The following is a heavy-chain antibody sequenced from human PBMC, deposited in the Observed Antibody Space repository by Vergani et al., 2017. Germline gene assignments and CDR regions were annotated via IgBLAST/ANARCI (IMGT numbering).Heavy chain of an antibody. CDR1: GGSISSYY. D-gene: IGHD2-2*01. Sequence: QVQLQESGPGLVKPSETLSLTCTVSGGSISSYYWSWIRQPPGKGLEWIGYIYYSGSTNYNPSLKSRVTISVDTSKNQFSLKLSSVTAADTAVYYCARVWGYCSSTSCYQYYFDYCGQGTLVTVSS. V-gene: IGHV4-59*01. CDR3: ARVWGYCSSTSCYQYYFDY. CDR2: IYYSGST. J-gene: IGHJ4*02.